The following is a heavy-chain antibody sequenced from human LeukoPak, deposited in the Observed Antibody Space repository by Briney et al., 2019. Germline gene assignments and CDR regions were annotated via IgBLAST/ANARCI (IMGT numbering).Heavy chain of an antibody. Sequence: ASVTVSCKASGYTFTSYYMHWVRQAPGQGLEWMGIINPSGGSTSYAQKFQGRVTMTRDTSTSTVYMGLSSLRSEDTAVYYCARDDCSGGSCYLFPQRSAFDYWGQGTLVTVSS. J-gene: IGHJ4*02. V-gene: IGHV1-46*01. CDR3: ARDDCSGGSCYLFPQRSAFDY. CDR2: INPSGGST. CDR1: GYTFTSYY. D-gene: IGHD2-15*01.